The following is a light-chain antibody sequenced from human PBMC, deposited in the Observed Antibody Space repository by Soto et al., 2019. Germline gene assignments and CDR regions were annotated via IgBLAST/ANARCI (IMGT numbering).Light chain of an antibody. CDR2: EVA. V-gene: IGLV2-23*02. J-gene: IGLJ1*01. CDR3: CSDAGISTYF. Sequence: QSALTQPASVSGSPGQSITVSCTRTNSDLGSFNFVSWYQQHPGKAPKVIIYEVAKRPSGISDRFSGSKSGNTASLTISGLQVEDEADYYCCSDAGISTYFFGPGTKVTVL. CDR1: NSDLGSFNF.